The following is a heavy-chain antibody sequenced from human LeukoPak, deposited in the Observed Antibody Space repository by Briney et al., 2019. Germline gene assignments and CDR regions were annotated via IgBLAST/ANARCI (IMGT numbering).Heavy chain of an antibody. CDR2: INPNSGGT. J-gene: IGHJ4*02. CDR1: GYTFTGYY. D-gene: IGHD3-22*01. V-gene: IGHV1-2*06. CDR3: ARDQYYYDSSGYCYLYYFDY. Sequence: ASVKVSCKASGYTFTGYYMHWVRQAPGQGLEWMGRINPNSGGTNYAQKFQGRVTMTRDTSISTAYMELSRLRSDDTAVYYCARDQYYYDSSGYCYLYYFDYWGQGTLVTVSS.